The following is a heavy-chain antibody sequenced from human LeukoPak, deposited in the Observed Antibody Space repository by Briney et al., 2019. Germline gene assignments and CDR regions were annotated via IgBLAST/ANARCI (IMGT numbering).Heavy chain of an antibody. J-gene: IGHJ6*02. CDR1: GGTFSSYA. CDR2: IIPIPGIA. Sequence: ASVKVSCKASGGTFSSYAISWMRQAPGQGLEWMGRIIPIPGIANYAQKFQGRVTITADKSTSTAYMELSSLRSEDTAVYYCARAVGATSSRGYYYYGMDVWGQGTTVTVSS. V-gene: IGHV1-69*04. D-gene: IGHD1-26*01. CDR3: ARAVGATSSRGYYYYGMDV.